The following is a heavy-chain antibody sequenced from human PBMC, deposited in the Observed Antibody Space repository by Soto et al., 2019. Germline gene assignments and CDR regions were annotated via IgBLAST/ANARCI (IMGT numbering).Heavy chain of an antibody. V-gene: IGHV3-30*18. Sequence: QVQLVESGGGVVQPGRSLRLSCAASGFTFSSYGMHWVRQAPGKGLEWVAVISYDGSNKYYADSVKGRFTISRDNSKKKLYLQMNSLSAEDTAVDYCAKDLLDGDYGCDYWGQGTLVTVSS. CDR3: AKDLLDGDYGCDY. CDR2: ISYDGSNK. D-gene: IGHD4-17*01. J-gene: IGHJ4*02. CDR1: GFTFSSYG.